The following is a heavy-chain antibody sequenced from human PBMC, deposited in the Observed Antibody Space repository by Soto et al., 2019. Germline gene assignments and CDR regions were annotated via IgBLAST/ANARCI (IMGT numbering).Heavy chain of an antibody. D-gene: IGHD3-10*01. J-gene: IGHJ6*03. CDR2: IYYSGST. CDR1: GGSISSYY. CDR3: ARTPPPYGWGGIAYHYYYLDV. Sequence: SWTLSLTCTVSGGSISSYYWSWIRQPPGKGLEWIGYIYYSGSTNYNPSLKSRVTISVDTSKNQFSLKLSSVPAADTAVYYCARTPPPYGWGGIAYHYYYLDVWGQGTTVTGS. V-gene: IGHV4-59*08.